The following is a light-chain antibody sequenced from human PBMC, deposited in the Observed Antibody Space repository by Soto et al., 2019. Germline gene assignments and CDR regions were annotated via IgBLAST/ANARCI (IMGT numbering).Light chain of an antibody. V-gene: IGLV2-8*01. CDR2: EVN. Sequence: QSVLTQPPSASGSPGQSVTISCTGTSSDVGRHNYVSWYQQHPGKAPKLLIFEVNKRPSGVPDRFSASTSGITASLTVSGLQPEDEAAYYCSSYIDTDNFVIFGGGTKLTVL. J-gene: IGLJ2*01. CDR1: SSDVGRHNY. CDR3: SSYIDTDNFVI.